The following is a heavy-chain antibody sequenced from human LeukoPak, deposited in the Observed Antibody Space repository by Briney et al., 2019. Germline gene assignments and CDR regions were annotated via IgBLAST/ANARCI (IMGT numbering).Heavy chain of an antibody. Sequence: SVKVSCKASGGTFSSHAISWVRQAPGQGLEWMGGINPIFHTPTYAKKFQGRLTITKDESMSTASMDLSSLISDDTAVYCARGRATGEFDYWGQRTLVTVSS. CDR1: GGTFSSHA. V-gene: IGHV1-69*05. D-gene: IGHD5-24*01. CDR2: INPIFHTP. CDR3: ARGRATGEFDY. J-gene: IGHJ4*02.